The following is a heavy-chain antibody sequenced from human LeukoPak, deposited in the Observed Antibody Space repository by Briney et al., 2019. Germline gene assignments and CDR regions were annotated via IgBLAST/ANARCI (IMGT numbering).Heavy chain of an antibody. Sequence: PGGSLRLPCATSGFTFSSYAMSWVRQAPGKGLEWVSAISGSGAATYYADSVKVRFTISRDNSKNTLYLQMNSLRAEDTAIYYCAKTGNNNEGSFDFWGQGTLVTVSS. CDR2: ISGSGAAT. V-gene: IGHV3-23*01. J-gene: IGHJ4*02. CDR1: GFTFSSYA. D-gene: IGHD1/OR15-1a*01. CDR3: AKTGNNNEGSFDF.